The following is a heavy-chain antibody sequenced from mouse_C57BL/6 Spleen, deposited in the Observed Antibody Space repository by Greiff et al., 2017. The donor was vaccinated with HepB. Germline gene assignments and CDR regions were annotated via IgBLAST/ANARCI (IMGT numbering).Heavy chain of an antibody. CDR3: ARWDYGSSPWFAY. J-gene: IGHJ3*01. D-gene: IGHD1-1*01. V-gene: IGHV1-61*01. CDR1: GYTFTSYW. Sequence: QVQLQQPGAELVRPGSSVKLSCKASGYTFTSYWMDWVKQRPGQGLEWIGNIYPSDSETHYNQKFKDKATLTVDKSSSTAYMQLSSLTSEDSAVYYCARWDYGSSPWFAYWGQGTLVTVSA. CDR2: IYPSDSET.